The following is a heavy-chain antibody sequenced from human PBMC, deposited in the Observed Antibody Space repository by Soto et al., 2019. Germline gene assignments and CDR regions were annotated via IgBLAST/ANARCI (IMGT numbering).Heavy chain of an antibody. J-gene: IGHJ6*03. CDR1: GFTFSDYY. D-gene: IGHD4-17*01. CDR3: ARGTHYGDYPAGGSPGYYYYMDV. Sequence: GGSLRLSCAASGFTFSDYYMSWIRQAPGKGLEWVSYISSSGSTIYYADSVKGRFTISRDNAKNSLYLQMNSLRAEDTAVYYCARGTHYGDYPAGGSPGYYYYMDVWGKGTTVTVSS. V-gene: IGHV3-11*01. CDR2: ISSSGSTI.